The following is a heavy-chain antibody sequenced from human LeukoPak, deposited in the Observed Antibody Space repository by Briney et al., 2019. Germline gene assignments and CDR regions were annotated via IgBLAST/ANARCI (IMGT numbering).Heavy chain of an antibody. Sequence: GGSLRLSCAASGFTFSNAWMSWVRQAPGKGLEWVGRIKSETDGGTTDYAAPVKGRFTISRDDSKNTLYLQMNSLKTEDTAVYYCTADYGSAPFDYWGQGTLVTVSS. V-gene: IGHV3-15*01. CDR1: GFTFSNAW. CDR2: IKSETDGGTT. J-gene: IGHJ4*02. CDR3: TADYGSAPFDY. D-gene: IGHD3-10*01.